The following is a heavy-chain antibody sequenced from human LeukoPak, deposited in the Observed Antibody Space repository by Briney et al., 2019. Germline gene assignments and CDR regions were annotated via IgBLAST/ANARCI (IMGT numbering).Heavy chain of an antibody. CDR1: GGSISSGGSY. D-gene: IGHD1-26*01. CDR3: ARGLLIKIDY. V-gene: IGHV4-31*03. J-gene: IGHJ4*02. CDR2: IYYSGST. Sequence: SQTLSLTCTVSGGSISSGGSYWSWIRQHPGKGLEWIGYIYYSGSTYYNPSLKSRVTISVDTSKNQFSLKLSSVTAADTAVYYCARGLLIKIDYWGQGTLVTVSS.